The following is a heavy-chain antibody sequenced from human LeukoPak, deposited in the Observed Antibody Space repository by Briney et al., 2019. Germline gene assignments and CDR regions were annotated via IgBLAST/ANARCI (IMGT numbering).Heavy chain of an antibody. J-gene: IGHJ4*02. CDR2: IIPIFGTA. D-gene: IGHD2-15*01. Sequence: GASVKVSCKASGYTFTSYYMHWVRQAPGQGLEWMGGIIPIFGTANYAQKFQGRVTITADESTSTAYMELSSLRSEDTAVYYCATVGYCSGGSCYSYVYWGQGTLVTVSS. CDR1: GYTFTSYY. CDR3: ATVGYCSGGSCYSYVY. V-gene: IGHV1-69*13.